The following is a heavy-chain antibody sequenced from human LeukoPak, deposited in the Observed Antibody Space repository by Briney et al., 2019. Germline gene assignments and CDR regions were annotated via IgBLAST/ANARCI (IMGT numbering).Heavy chain of an antibody. D-gene: IGHD3-3*01. Sequence: SETLSLTCAVYGGSFSGYYWSWIRQPPGKGLEWLGEINHSGSTNYNPSLKSRVTISVDTSKNQFSLKLSSVTAADTAVYYCARYRGFWSGYYAVYYYGMDVWGQGTTVTVSS. CDR1: GGSFSGYY. CDR2: INHSGST. CDR3: ARYRGFWSGYYAVYYYGMDV. V-gene: IGHV4-34*01. J-gene: IGHJ6*02.